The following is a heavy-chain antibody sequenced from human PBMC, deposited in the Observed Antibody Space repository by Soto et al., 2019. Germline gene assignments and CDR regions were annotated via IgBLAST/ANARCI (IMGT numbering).Heavy chain of an antibody. CDR1: GGTLSSYA. CDR2: IIPIFGTA. D-gene: IGHD3-10*01. CDR3: ASGESLGDY. Sequence: GTPVKVSCRASGGTLSSYAIIWVRQAPGQGLEWMGGIIPIFGTANYAQKFQGRVTITADESTSTAYMELSSLRSEDTAVYYCASGESLGDYWGQGTLVTVSS. J-gene: IGHJ4*02. V-gene: IGHV1-69*13.